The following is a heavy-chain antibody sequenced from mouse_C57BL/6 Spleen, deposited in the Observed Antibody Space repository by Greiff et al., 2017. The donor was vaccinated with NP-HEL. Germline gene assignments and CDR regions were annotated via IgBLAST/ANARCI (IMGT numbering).Heavy chain of an antibody. V-gene: IGHV1-54*01. J-gene: IGHJ2*01. CDR3: ARRLDYYGSTLDY. D-gene: IGHD1-1*01. Sequence: VKVVESGAELVRPGTSVKVSCKASGYAFTNYLIEWVKQRPGQGLEWIGVINPGSGGTNYNEKFKGKATLTADKSSSTAYMQLSSLTSEDSAVYFCARRLDYYGSTLDYWGQGTTLTVSS. CDR1: GYAFTNYL. CDR2: INPGSGGT.